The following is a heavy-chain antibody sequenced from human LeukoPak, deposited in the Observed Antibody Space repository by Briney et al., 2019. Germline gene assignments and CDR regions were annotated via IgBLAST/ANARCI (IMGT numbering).Heavy chain of an antibody. CDR2: IYYSGST. D-gene: IGHD3-22*01. V-gene: IGHV4-39*01. CDR1: GGSISSSSYY. J-gene: IGHJ4*02. CDR3: ARRGDYYDSRGDFDY. Sequence: SETLSLTCTVSGGSISSSSYYWGWIRQPPGKGLEWIGSIYYSGSTYYNPSLKSRVTISVDTSKNQFSLKLSSVTAADTAVYYCARRGDYYDSRGDFDYWGQGTLVTVSS.